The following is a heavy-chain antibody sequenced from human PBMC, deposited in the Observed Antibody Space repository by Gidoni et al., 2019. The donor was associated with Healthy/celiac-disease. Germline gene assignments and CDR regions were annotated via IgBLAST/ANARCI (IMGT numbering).Heavy chain of an antibody. Sequence: QVQLQQWGAGLLTPSATLSLTCPVHGWSFSGYCWSWIRQPPGKGLAWIGEINHSGSTNYNPYLKSRGTISVDTSKNQFSLKLSSVTAADTAVYYCARRTSSIAARPFDYWGQGTLVTVSS. V-gene: IGHV4-34*01. CDR2: INHSGST. CDR3: ARRTSSIAARPFDY. D-gene: IGHD6-6*01. J-gene: IGHJ4*02. CDR1: GWSFSGYC.